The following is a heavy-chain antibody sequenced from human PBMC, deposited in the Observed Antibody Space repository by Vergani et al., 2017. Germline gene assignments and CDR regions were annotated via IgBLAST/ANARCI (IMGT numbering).Heavy chain of an antibody. CDR1: GGSISSYY. Sequence: QVQLQESGPGLVKPSKTLSLTCTVSGGSISSYYWSWIRQPPGKGLEWIGYIYYSGSTNYNPSLKSRVTISVDTSKNQFSLKLSSVTAADTAVYYCARALSITMVRGVGWFDPWGQGTLVTVSS. V-gene: IGHV4-59*01. J-gene: IGHJ5*02. D-gene: IGHD3-10*01. CDR2: IYYSGST. CDR3: ARALSITMVRGVGWFDP.